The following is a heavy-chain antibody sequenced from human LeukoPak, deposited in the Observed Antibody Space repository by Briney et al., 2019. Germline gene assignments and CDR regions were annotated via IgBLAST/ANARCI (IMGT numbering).Heavy chain of an antibody. Sequence: SETLSLTCTVSGGSFNSYYWSWIRQPPGKGLEWIGFIYNSGKTNYNPSLKSRVTISVGTSNNQFSLKLTSVTAADTAVYYCARQVGSTVTTIDSWGQGTLVTVSS. CDR1: GGSFNSYY. CDR3: ARQVGSTVTTIDS. CDR2: IYNSGKT. D-gene: IGHD4-17*01. J-gene: IGHJ4*02. V-gene: IGHV4-59*01.